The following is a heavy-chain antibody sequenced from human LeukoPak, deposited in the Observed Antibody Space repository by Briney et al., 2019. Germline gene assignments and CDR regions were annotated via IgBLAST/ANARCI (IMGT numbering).Heavy chain of an antibody. V-gene: IGHV3-13*01. CDR2: IGGGGDT. Sequence: GGPLRLSCTASGFAFSETDMHWVREVLGEGLEWVAAIGGGGDTYHSDSVRGRFLISRENAKNTFYLQLNTLTAADPALYYCAKPGPGDGLHVWGQGTAVSVST. CDR1: GFAFSETD. CDR3: AKPGPGDGLHV. D-gene: IGHD2-8*02. J-gene: IGHJ3*01.